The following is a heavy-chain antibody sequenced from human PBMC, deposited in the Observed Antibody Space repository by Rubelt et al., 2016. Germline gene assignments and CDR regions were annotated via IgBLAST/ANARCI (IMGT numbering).Heavy chain of an antibody. D-gene: IGHD1-26*01. J-gene: IGHJ6*02. CDR1: GGSFSGYY. Sequence: QVQLQQWGAGLLKPSETLSLTCAVYGGSFSGYYWSWIRQPPGKGLEWIGDINHSGSTNYNPSLKSQVTISVDTSKNQFSLKLSAGTAADTAVYYCARGRMGFHYYYYGMDVWGQGTTVTVSS. V-gene: IGHV4-34*01. CDR2: INHSGST. CDR3: ARGRMGFHYYYYGMDV.